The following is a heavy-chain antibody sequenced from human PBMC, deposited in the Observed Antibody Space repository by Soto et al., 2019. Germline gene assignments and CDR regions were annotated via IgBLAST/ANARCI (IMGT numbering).Heavy chain of an antibody. Sequence: CTVSGGSISSGGYYWSWIRQHPVKGLEWSGYIYYSGSTYYNPSLKSRVTMSVYTSKNQFSLKLSSVTAADTAVYYCARLVAVRIIDALDIWGQGTMVTVSS. J-gene: IGHJ3*02. CDR3: ARLVAVRIIDALDI. CDR2: IYYSGST. D-gene: IGHD2-15*01. V-gene: IGHV4-31*03. CDR1: GGSISSGGYY.